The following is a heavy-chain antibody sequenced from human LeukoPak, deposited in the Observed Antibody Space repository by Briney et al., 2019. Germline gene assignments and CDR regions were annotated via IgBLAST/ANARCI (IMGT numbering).Heavy chain of an antibody. CDR1: GGSVSTMNW. J-gene: IGHJ4*02. D-gene: IGHD3-22*01. CDR3: ARGYIRKYYYDSSGYYY. Sequence: PSGTLSLTCGVSGGSVSTMNWWSWVRQSPGKGLEWIGEINHSGSTNYNPSLKSRVTISVDTSKNQFSLKLSSVTAADTAVYYCARGYIRKYYYDSSGYYYWGQGTLVTVSS. CDR2: INHSGST. V-gene: IGHV4-4*02.